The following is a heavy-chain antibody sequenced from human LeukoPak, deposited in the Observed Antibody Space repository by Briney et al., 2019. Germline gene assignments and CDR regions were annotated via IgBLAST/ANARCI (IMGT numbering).Heavy chain of an antibody. J-gene: IGHJ3*02. CDR1: GFTFSYYE. CDR2: ISSSSTTI. D-gene: IGHD2-21*02. Sequence: GGSLRLSCAASGFTFSYYEMNWVRQAPGKGLEWVSYISSSSTTIYYADSLKGRFTISRDNGKNSLYLQLNSLRDEHTAMYYCARDRYCGGDCYSNAFDIWGEGTMVTVSS. V-gene: IGHV3-48*03. CDR3: ARDRYCGGDCYSNAFDI.